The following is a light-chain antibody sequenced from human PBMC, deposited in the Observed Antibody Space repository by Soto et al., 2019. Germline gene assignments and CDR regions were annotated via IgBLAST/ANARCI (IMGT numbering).Light chain of an antibody. Sequence: QDSLSVSGGERATLSCRASQSVSSNLAWYQQKPGQAPRLLIYGASTRATGIPARFSGSGSGTDFTLTISSLEPEESAVYYCQQRRNWSLTFGGGT. CDR2: GAS. V-gene: IGKV3-11*01. J-gene: IGKJ4*01. CDR3: QQRRNWSLT. CDR1: QSVSSN.